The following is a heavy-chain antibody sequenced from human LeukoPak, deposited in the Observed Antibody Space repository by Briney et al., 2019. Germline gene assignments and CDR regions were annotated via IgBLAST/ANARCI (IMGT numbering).Heavy chain of an antibody. CDR2: IYYSGST. V-gene: IGHV4-59*01. D-gene: IGHD3-22*01. CDR1: GGSISSYY. CDR3: ARAMDYYDGRGYYYGYFDY. J-gene: IGHJ4*02. Sequence: SETLSLTCTVSGGSISSYYWSWIRQPPGKGLEWIGYIYYSGSTNYNPSLKSRVTISVDTSKNQFSLKLSSVTAADTAVYYCARAMDYYDGRGYYYGYFDYWGQGTLVTVSS.